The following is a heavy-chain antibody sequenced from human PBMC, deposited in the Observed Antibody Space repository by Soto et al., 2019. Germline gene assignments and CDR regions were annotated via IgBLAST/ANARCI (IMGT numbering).Heavy chain of an antibody. V-gene: IGHV3-48*04. Sequence: PVGSLRLSCAPSGFTFSSYSMNWVRQPPWKVLEWVSYITSSSSTIYYADSVKGRFTISRDNAKNSLYLQMNSLRAEDTAVYYRARDPYDSSGYSSPPFDYWGQGTLLTVSS. CDR2: ITSSSSTI. CDR1: GFTFSSYS. CDR3: ARDPYDSSGYSSPPFDY. D-gene: IGHD3-22*01. J-gene: IGHJ4*02.